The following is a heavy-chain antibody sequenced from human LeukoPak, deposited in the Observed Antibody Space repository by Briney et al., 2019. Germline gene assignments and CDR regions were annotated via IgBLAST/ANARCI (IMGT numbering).Heavy chain of an antibody. CDR3: AREGAARAKFYYYYYYMDV. V-gene: IGHV3-7*01. J-gene: IGHJ6*03. Sequence: PGGSLRLSCAASGFTFSSYWMSWVRQAPGKGLEWVANIKQDGSEKYYVDSVKGRFTISRDNAKNSLYLQMNSLRAEDTAVYYCAREGAARAKFYYYYYYMDVWGKGTMVTVSS. CDR2: IKQDGSEK. CDR1: GFTFSSYW. D-gene: IGHD6-6*01.